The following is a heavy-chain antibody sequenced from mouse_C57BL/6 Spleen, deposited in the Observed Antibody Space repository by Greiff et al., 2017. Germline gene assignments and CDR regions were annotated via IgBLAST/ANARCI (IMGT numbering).Heavy chain of an antibody. Sequence: VQLQQPGAELVKPGASVKLSCKASGYTFTSYWMHWVKQRPGRGLEWIGRIDPNSGGTKYNEKFKSKATLTVDKPSSTDYMQISSRTSEDSAVYYCAKGGQGRYYFDYWGQGTTLTVSS. CDR3: AKGGQGRYYFDY. J-gene: IGHJ2*01. CDR1: GYTFTSYW. V-gene: IGHV1-72*01. D-gene: IGHD3-3*01. CDR2: IDPNSGGT.